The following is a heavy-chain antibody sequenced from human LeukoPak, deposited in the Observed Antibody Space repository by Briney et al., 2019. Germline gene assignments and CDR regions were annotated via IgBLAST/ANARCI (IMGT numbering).Heavy chain of an antibody. CDR1: GFSVSTDY. V-gene: IGHV3-53*01. CDR2: LYSGGNT. J-gene: IGHJ4*02. Sequence: GGSLRLSCAASGFSVSTDYISWVRQAPGKGLEWVSTLYSGGNTYYAGSVKGRFTISRDNSRNTVYLEMNSLRAEDAAIYYCARGWGSFENWGQGTQVAVSS. D-gene: IGHD7-27*01. CDR3: ARGWGSFEN.